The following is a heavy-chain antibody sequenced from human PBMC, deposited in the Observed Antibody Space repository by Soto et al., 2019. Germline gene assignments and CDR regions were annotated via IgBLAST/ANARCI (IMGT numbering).Heavy chain of an antibody. D-gene: IGHD6-6*01. CDR2: MNPNRGNT. CDR3: ACTGAAARPLGYGY. CDR1: GYTFTSYD. J-gene: IGHJ4*02. V-gene: IGHV1-8*01. Sequence: QVQLVQSGAEVKKPGASVKVSCKASGYTFTSYDINWVRQATGQGLEWMGWMNPNRGNTGYAQKFQGRVTMARNTSISTAYMALSSVRSEDTAVYYCACTGAAARPLGYGYWGQGTLVTVSS.